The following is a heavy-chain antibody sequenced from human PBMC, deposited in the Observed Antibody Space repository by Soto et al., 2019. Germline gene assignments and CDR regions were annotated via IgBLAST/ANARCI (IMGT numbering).Heavy chain of an antibody. CDR2: IYYSGST. V-gene: IGHV4-31*03. Sequence: QVQLQESGPGLVKPSQTLSLTCTVSGGSISSGGYYWSWIRQHPGKGLEWIGYIYYSGSTYYNPSLQSRVTISVDTSKNQFLLKLSSVTAADTAVYYCARVMGPGYGVLPVDDWFAPWGQGTLVTVSS. J-gene: IGHJ5*02. D-gene: IGHD4-17*01. CDR1: GGSISSGGYY. CDR3: ARVMGPGYGVLPVDDWFAP.